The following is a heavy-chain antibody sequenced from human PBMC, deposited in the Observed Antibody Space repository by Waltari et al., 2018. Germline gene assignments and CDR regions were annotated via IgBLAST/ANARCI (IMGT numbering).Heavy chain of an antibody. CDR1: GFTFSSYG. CDR2: IWYDGSNK. Sequence: QVQLVEYGGGVVQPGGSLRLSCAASGFTFSSYGMHGVRQAPGKGLEWVAFIWYDGSNKYYAESVKGRFTISRDNSKNTLYLQMNSLRAEDTAVYYCAKTAGWGQGTLVTVSS. J-gene: IGHJ4*02. V-gene: IGHV3-30*02. CDR3: AKTAG.